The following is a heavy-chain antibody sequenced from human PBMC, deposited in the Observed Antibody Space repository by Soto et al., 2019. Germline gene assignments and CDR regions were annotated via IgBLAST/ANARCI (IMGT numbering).Heavy chain of an antibody. V-gene: IGHV3-64*01. Sequence: HPGGSLRLSCAASGFTSSIYSIHWVRQAPGKGLEYVSGISYNGGDTYYANSVKGRFIISRDNSKNTLYLQMGSLRAEDMAVYYCTRDLNHDTGPWGQGTQVTVSS. CDR2: ISYNGGDT. J-gene: IGHJ5*02. CDR3: TRDLNHDTGP. CDR1: GFTSSIYS. D-gene: IGHD2-8*02.